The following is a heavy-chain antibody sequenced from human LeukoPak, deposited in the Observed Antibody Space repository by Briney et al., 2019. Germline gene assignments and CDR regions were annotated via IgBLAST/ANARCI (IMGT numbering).Heavy chain of an antibody. CDR3: ASRLTRGRYYDFWSGYYSRDHDAFDI. Sequence: ASVKVSSKASGYTFTSYDINWVRQATGQGLEWMGWMNPNSGNTGYAQKFQGRVTMTRNTSISTAYMELSSLRSEDTAVYYCASRLTRGRYYDFWSGYYSRDHDAFDIWGQGTMVTVSS. V-gene: IGHV1-8*01. CDR2: MNPNSGNT. D-gene: IGHD3-3*01. CDR1: GYTFTSYD. J-gene: IGHJ3*02.